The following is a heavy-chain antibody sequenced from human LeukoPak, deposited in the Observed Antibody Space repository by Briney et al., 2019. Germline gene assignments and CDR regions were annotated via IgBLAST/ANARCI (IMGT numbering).Heavy chain of an antibody. CDR2: IHYSGST. CDR3: ASSYCSGGSCYPYYFDY. Sequence: PSETLSLTCTVSGGSISSYYWSWIRQPPGKGLEWIGYIHYSGSTHYNPSLKSRVTISVDTSKNQVSLKLSSVTAADTAVYYCASSYCSGGSCYPYYFDYWGQGTLVTVSS. CDR1: GGSISSYY. J-gene: IGHJ4*02. D-gene: IGHD2-15*01. V-gene: IGHV4-59*08.